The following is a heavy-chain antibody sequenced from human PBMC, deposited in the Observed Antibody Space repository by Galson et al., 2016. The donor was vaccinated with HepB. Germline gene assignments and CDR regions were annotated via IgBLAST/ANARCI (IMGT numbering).Heavy chain of an antibody. D-gene: IGHD3-3*01. V-gene: IGHV1-2*02. J-gene: IGHJ4*02. CDR2: IDPRSGDT. CDR3: VKVRREWPVNGY. Sequence: SVKVSCKASGYTFIGFYIHWVRQAPGQGLEWMGWIDPRSGDTKYAQNFQGRVTMSRDTSISTAYMELTRLTADDTAVYYWVKVRREWPVNGYWGQGTLVSVSS. CDR1: GYTFIGFY.